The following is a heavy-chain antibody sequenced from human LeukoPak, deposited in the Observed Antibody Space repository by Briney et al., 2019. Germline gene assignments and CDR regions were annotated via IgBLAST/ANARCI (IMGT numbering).Heavy chain of an antibody. J-gene: IGHJ4*02. CDR1: GYTFTGYY. Sequence: ASVKVSCKASGYTFTGYYMHWVRQAPGQGLEWMGRINPNSGGTNYAQKFQGRVTMTRDTSISTAYMELSRLRSDDTAVYYCARPSSWNDGDPSDYWGQGTLVTVSS. CDR3: ARPSSWNDGDPSDY. D-gene: IGHD1-1*01. CDR2: INPNSGGT. V-gene: IGHV1-2*06.